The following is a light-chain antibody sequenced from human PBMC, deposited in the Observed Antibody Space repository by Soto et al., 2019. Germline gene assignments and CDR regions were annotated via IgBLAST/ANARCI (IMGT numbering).Light chain of an antibody. V-gene: IGLV4-69*02. J-gene: IGLJ3*02. CDR3: QTWGTGVYWV. CDR1: SGHTTYA. CDR2: VNIDGSH. Sequence: QLVLTQSPSTSASLGDSVKLTCTLTSGHTTYAITWHQQQPEKGPRYLMRVNIDGSHSKGDGIPDRFSGSSSGAERYLTFSNLQSEDEADYYCQTWGTGVYWVFGEGTKLTVL.